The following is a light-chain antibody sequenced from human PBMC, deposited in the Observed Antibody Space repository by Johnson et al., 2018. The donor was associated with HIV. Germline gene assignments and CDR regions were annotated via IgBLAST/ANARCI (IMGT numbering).Light chain of an antibody. CDR3: GTWDSSLSAVYV. Sequence: QAVLTQPPSVSAAPGQKVTISCSGSSSNIGNNYVSWYQQLPGTAPKLLIYENNKRPLGIPDRFSGSKSGTSATLGITGLQTGDEADYYCGTWDSSLSAVYVFGTGTKVTVL. J-gene: IGLJ1*01. V-gene: IGLV1-51*02. CDR2: ENN. CDR1: SSNIGNNY.